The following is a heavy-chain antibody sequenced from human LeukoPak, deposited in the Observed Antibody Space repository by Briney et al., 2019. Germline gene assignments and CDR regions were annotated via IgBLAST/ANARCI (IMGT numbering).Heavy chain of an antibody. CDR2: IYYSGST. V-gene: IGHV4-59*01. CDR1: GGSISSYY. D-gene: IGHD5-18*01. Sequence: SETLSLTCTVSGGSISSYYWSWIRQPPGKGLEWIGYIYYSGSTNYNPSLKSRVTISVDTSKNQFSLKLSSVTAADTAVYYRARMYTAMVTVIDYWGQGTLVTVSS. CDR3: ARMYTAMVTVIDY. J-gene: IGHJ4*02.